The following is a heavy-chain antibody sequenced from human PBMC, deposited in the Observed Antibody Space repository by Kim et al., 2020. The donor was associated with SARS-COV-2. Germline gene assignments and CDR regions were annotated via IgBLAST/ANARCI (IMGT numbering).Heavy chain of an antibody. V-gene: IGHV4-4*02. J-gene: IGHJ4*02. D-gene: IGHD1-26*01. CDR3: ARGGRGRRVDY. Sequence: TNDHPSLKSRVTISVDKSKNQFSLELSSVTAADTAVYYCARGGRGRRVDYWGQGTLVTVSS. CDR2: T.